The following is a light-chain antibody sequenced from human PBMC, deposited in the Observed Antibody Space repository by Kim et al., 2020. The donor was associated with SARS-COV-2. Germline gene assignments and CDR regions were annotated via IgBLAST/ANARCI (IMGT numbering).Light chain of an antibody. CDR3: AAWDEGLRGPV. Sequence: GQRVYISFSGSNANSGNNYVSWYQHLPGTAPKLVIFNNDQRPSGVPDRFSVSKSGTSTYLVISGLRSEDEADYFCAAWDEGLRGPVFGGGTQLTVL. CDR2: NND. J-gene: IGLJ2*01. V-gene: IGLV1-47*02. CDR1: NANSGNNY.